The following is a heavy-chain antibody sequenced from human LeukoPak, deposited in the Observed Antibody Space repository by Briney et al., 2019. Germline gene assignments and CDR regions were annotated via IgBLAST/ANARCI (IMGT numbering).Heavy chain of an antibody. Sequence: PSETLSLTCTVSGGSISSSSYYWGWIRQPPGKGLEWIGSIYYSGSTYYNPSLKSRVTISVDTSKNQFSLKLSSVTAADTAVYYCARGVPYYDFWSGYSNWFDPWGQGTLVTVSS. CDR2: IYYSGST. D-gene: IGHD3-3*01. CDR1: GGSISSSSYY. J-gene: IGHJ5*02. CDR3: ARGVPYYDFWSGYSNWFDP. V-gene: IGHV4-39*07.